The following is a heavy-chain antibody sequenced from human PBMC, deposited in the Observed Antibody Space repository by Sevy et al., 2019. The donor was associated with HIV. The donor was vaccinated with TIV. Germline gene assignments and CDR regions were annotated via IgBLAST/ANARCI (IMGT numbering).Heavy chain of an antibody. CDR3: ASWDYGDYVRGYYYGMDV. Sequence: GGSLRLSCAASGFTFSSYAMHWVRQAPGKGLEWVAVISYDGSNKYYADSVKGRFTISRDNCKNRLYLQMNSLRAEDTAVYYGASWDYGDYVRGYYYGMDVWGQGTTVTVSS. CDR1: GFTFSSYA. CDR2: ISYDGSNK. J-gene: IGHJ6*02. V-gene: IGHV3-30-3*01. D-gene: IGHD4-17*01.